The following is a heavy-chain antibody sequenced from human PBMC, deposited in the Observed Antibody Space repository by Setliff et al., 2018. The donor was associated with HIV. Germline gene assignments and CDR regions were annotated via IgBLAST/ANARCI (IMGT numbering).Heavy chain of an antibody. CDR3: TKRTMPTGGFQH. Sequence: ASVKVSCKASGYTFTSYSMHWVRQAPGQRLEWMGWLRTGTGDTTYAQSFQGRVTMTLDTSTSTVYMELSSLRAEDTAVYYCTKRTMPTGGFQHWGQGTLVTVSS. J-gene: IGHJ1*01. D-gene: IGHD1-1*01. CDR1: GYTFTSYS. V-gene: IGHV1-3*04. CDR2: LRTGTGDT.